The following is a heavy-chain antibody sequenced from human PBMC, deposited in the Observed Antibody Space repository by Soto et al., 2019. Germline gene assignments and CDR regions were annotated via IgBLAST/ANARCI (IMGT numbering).Heavy chain of an antibody. CDR1: GFTFSSYA. D-gene: IGHD6-19*01. CDR2: ISGSGGST. CDR3: AKGPSGWYSNYFDY. Sequence: GSLRLSCAASGFTFSSYAMSWVRQAPGEGLEWVSAISGSGGSTYYADSVKGRFTISRDNSKNTLYLQMNSLRAEDTAVYYCAKGPSGWYSNYFDYWGQGTLVTVSS. J-gene: IGHJ4*02. V-gene: IGHV3-23*01.